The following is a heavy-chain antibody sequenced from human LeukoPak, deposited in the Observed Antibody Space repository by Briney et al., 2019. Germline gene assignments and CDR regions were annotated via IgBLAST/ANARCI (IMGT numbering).Heavy chain of an antibody. CDR1: GYTLTELS. D-gene: IGHD3-16*01. V-gene: IGHV1-24*01. Sequence: ASVKVSCKVSGYTLTELSLHWVRQAAGRGLEWMGGFEPEDGERVYAQTFQGRVAMTEDTSTDTAYMELSSLTSEDTAVYYCVTLGGGVPIAIVDYWGQGTLVTVSS. J-gene: IGHJ4*02. CDR2: FEPEDGER. CDR3: VTLGGGVPIAIVDY.